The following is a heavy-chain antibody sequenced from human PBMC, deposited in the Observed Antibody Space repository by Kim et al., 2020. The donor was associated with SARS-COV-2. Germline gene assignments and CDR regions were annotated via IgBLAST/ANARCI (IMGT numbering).Heavy chain of an antibody. Sequence: GGSLRLSCAASGFTFSSYGMHWVRQAPGKGLEWMAFIWFDGTNQNYTDSVKGRFAISRDNSKNTLYLQMNSLRAEDTAVYYRAKVAAAGPYYYHYYMDVWGRGTTVTVPS. D-gene: IGHD6-13*01. V-gene: IGHV3-30*02. CDR2: IWFDGTNQ. CDR3: AKVAAAGPYYYHYYMDV. J-gene: IGHJ6*03. CDR1: GFTFSSYG.